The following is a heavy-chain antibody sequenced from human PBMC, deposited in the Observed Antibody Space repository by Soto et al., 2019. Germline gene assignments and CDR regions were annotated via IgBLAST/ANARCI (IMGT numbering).Heavy chain of an antibody. V-gene: IGHV1-18*01. Sequence: ASVKVSRKASGYTFTSYGISWVRQAPGQGLEWMGWISAYNGNTNYAQKLQGRVTMTTDTSTSTAYMELRSLRSDDTAVYYCARDVRLYSSSWFYYWGQGTLVTVSS. CDR2: ISAYNGNT. CDR1: GYTFTSYG. CDR3: ARDVRLYSSSWFYY. D-gene: IGHD6-13*01. J-gene: IGHJ4*02.